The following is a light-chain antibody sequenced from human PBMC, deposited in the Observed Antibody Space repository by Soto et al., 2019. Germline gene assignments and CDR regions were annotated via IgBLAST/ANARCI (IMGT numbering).Light chain of an antibody. CDR3: QVWDSSTDHVI. Sequence: SYELTQPPSVSVAPGQTARITCGGNNIGGRSVHWYQQKPGQAPMLVVYDDIDRPSGIPERFSGSNSGNTATLTISRVEAWDEADYYCQVWDSSTDHVIFGGGTKVTVL. J-gene: IGLJ2*01. CDR1: NIGGRS. V-gene: IGLV3-21*02. CDR2: DDI.